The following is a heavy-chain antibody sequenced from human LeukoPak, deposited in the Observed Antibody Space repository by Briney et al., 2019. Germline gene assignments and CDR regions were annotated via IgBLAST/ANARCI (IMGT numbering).Heavy chain of an antibody. Sequence: QTGGSLRLSCAASGFTFSSYGMSWVRQAPGKGLEWVSAISGSGGSTYYADSVKGRFTISRDNSKNTLYLQMNSLRAEDTAVYYCAKSWVPRAYYFDYWGQGTLVTVSS. D-gene: IGHD3-16*01. CDR2: ISGSGGST. J-gene: IGHJ4*02. CDR1: GFTFSSYG. V-gene: IGHV3-23*01. CDR3: AKSWVPRAYYFDY.